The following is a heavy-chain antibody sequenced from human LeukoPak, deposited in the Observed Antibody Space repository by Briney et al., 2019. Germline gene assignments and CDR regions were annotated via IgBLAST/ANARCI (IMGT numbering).Heavy chain of an antibody. Sequence: PSETLSLTCTVSGGSISSYYWNWIRQPAGKGLEWIGHIYSSGSTNYNPSLKSRVTVSVDTSENQFSLKLNSVTAADTAIYYCARGTMAAGFDPWGQGTLITVSS. CDR3: ARGTMAAGFDP. J-gene: IGHJ5*02. CDR1: GGSISSYY. D-gene: IGHD4/OR15-4a*01. CDR2: IYSSGST. V-gene: IGHV4-4*07.